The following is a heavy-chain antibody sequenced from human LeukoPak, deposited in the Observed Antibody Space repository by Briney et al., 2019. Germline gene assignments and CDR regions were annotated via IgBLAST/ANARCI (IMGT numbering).Heavy chain of an antibody. V-gene: IGHV3-30*02. CDR3: AKDYHGSYSSSPLLDY. CDR2: IRYDGSNK. J-gene: IGHJ4*02. CDR1: GFTFSSYG. D-gene: IGHD6-6*01. Sequence: GGSLRLSCAASGFTFSSYGMHWVRQAPGKGLEWVAFIRYDGSNKYYADSVKGRFTISRDNSKNTLYLQMNSLRAEDTAVYYCAKDYHGSYSSSPLLDYWGQGTLVTVSS.